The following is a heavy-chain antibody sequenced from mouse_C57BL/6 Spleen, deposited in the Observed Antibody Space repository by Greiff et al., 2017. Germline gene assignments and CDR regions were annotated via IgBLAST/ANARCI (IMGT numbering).Heavy chain of an antibody. J-gene: IGHJ3*01. V-gene: IGHV6-3*01. D-gene: IGHD3-3*01. Sequence: EVKLMESGGGLVQPGGSMKLSCVASGFTFSNYWMNWVRQSPEKGLEWVAQIRLKSDNYATHYAESVKGRFTISRDDSKSSVYLQMNNLRAEDTGIYYCTGGPGFAYWGQGTLVTVSA. CDR1: GFTFSNYW. CDR3: TGGPGFAY. CDR2: IRLKSDNYAT.